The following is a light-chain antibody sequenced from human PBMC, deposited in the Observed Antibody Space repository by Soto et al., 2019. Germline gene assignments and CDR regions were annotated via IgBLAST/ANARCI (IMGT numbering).Light chain of an antibody. CDR3: QVSDSSSDHVV. V-gene: IGLV3-21*04. CDR2: YDS. J-gene: IGLJ2*01. Sequence: SSELTQPPSVSVAPGKTARITWGGNNIGSKSVHWYQQKPGQAPVLVIYYDSDRPSGIPERFSGSNSGNTATLTISRVEAGDEADYYCQVSDSSSDHVVFGGGTQLTVL. CDR1: NIGSKS.